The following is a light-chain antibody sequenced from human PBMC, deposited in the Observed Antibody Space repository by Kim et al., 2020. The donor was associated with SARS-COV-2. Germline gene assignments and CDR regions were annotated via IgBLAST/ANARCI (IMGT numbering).Light chain of an antibody. CDR2: DTR. CDR1: AGPVTSGHY. Sequence: PGGTVTLTCGSSAGPVTSGHYPYWFQQKPGQVPKTLIYDTRNGYSRTPDRFSGSLRGGKAALVLSGAQPEDEADYYCLLSLNGGRVFGGGTQLTVL. V-gene: IGLV7-46*01. J-gene: IGLJ2*01. CDR3: LLSLNGGRV.